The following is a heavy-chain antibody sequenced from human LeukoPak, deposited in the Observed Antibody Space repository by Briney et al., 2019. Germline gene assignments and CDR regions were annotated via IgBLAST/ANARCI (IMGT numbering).Heavy chain of an antibody. J-gene: IGHJ6*03. V-gene: IGHV4-34*01. Sequence: PSETLSLTCTVSGGSISSYFWNWIRQPPGKGLEWIGEINHGGGTRYNPSLKSRATISVDTSKKQFSLKLSSVTAADTAVYYCARVPRSYYYYYYMDVWGKGTTVTVSS. CDR2: INHGGGT. CDR1: GGSISSYF. CDR3: ARVPRSYYYYYYMDV.